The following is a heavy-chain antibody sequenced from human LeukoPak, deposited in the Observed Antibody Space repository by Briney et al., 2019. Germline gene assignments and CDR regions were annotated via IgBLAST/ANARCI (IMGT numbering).Heavy chain of an antibody. CDR3: AGKNYDSSGYYNRGFFEY. D-gene: IGHD3-22*01. CDR2: IWYDGTNI. V-gene: IGHV3-33*07. CDR1: GFTFSSFG. Sequence: GGPLRLSCAASGFTFSSFGMFWVRQAPAKGLEWVAVIWYDGTNIFYADSVKGRFTISRDNSKITLHLQMNSLRADETAIYYSAGKNYDSSGYYNRGFFEYWGQGTLVTVSS. J-gene: IGHJ4*02.